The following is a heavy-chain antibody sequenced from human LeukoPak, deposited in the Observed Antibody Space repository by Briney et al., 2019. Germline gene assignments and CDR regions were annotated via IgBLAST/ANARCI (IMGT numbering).Heavy chain of an antibody. V-gene: IGHV4-34*01. D-gene: IGHD3-16*01. CDR1: GGSFSGYY. CDR2: ISHSGST. J-gene: IGHJ5*02. CDR3: ARAGLYYDYVWGINWFDP. Sequence: SETLSLTCAVYGGSFSGYYWSWIRQPPGKGLEWIGEISHSGSTNYNPSLKSRVTISVDTSKNQFSLKLSSVTAADTAVYYCARAGLYYDYVWGINWFDPWGQGTLVTVSS.